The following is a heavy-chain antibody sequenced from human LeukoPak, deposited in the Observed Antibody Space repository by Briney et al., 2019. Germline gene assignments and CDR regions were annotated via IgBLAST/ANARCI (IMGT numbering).Heavy chain of an antibody. V-gene: IGHV3-74*01. Sequence: GGSLRLSCEASGFIFNNFWIHWVRQAPGKGLVWVSRINSDGSSTNYADSVKGRFTISRDNAKNTLYLQMNSLRVEDTAVYYCARGSSGSPYTWFDLWGQGTLVTVSS. CDR2: INSDGSST. D-gene: IGHD6-6*01. CDR1: GFIFNNFW. J-gene: IGHJ5*02. CDR3: ARGSSGSPYTWFDL.